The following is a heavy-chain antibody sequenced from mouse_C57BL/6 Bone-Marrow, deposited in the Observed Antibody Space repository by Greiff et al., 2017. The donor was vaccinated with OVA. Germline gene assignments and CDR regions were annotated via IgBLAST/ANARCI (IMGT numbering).Heavy chain of an antibody. D-gene: IGHD1-1*01. CDR3: ARAITTRVWYFDD. Sequence: EVQLQQSGPELVKPGASVKISCKASGYTFTDYYMNWVKQSHGKSLEWIGDINPNNGGTSYNQKFKGKATLTVDKSSSTAYMELRSLTSEDSAVYYCARAITTRVWYFDDWGQGTTLTVSS. CDR2: INPNNGGT. V-gene: IGHV1-26*01. J-gene: IGHJ2*01. CDR1: GYTFTDYY.